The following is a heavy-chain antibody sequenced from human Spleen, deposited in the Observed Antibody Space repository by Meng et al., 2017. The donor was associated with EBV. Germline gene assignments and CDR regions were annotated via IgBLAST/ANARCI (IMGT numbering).Heavy chain of an antibody. J-gene: IGHJ4*02. D-gene: IGHD6-25*01. CDR3: SRDLAGSDDD. Sequence: QLVDSGGGVVQPGGSLRLSCATSGFTFSRYWMHWVRQAPGKGLVWVSRTNENGRTTDYADAVKGRFTISRDNTKNILYLQMNSLRAEDTAVYFCSRDLAGSDDDWGQGTLVTVSS. V-gene: IGHV3-74*01. CDR2: TNENGRTT. CDR1: GFTFSRYW.